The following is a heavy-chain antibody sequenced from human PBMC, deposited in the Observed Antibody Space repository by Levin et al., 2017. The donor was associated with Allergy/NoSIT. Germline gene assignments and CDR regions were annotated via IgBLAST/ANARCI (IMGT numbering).Heavy chain of an antibody. V-gene: IGHV3-30*04. D-gene: IGHD3-10*01. CDR2: ISYDGNDK. CDR1: RFTFSAYP. CDR3: ASSTMVRGVSYDS. Sequence: GESLKISCAASRFTFSAYPMHWVRQAPGQGLEWVAAISYDGNDKYYADSVKGRFTISRDNSQSTLFLQMNSLRAEDTAVYYCASSTMVRGVSYDSWGQGTLVTVSS. J-gene: IGHJ4*02.